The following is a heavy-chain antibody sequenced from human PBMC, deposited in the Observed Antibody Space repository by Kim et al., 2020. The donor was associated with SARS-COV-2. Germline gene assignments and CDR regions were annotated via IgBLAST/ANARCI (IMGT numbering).Heavy chain of an antibody. Sequence: GGSLRLSCAASGFTFSSDWMSWVRQAPGKGLEWVANIKQDGSEKYYVDSVKGRFTISRDNAKNSLYLQMNSLRAADTAVDYCARVALGVVVAATTRYYY. CDR3: ARVALGVVVAATTRYYY. J-gene: IGHJ6*01. CDR1: GFTFSSDW. D-gene: IGHD2-15*01. V-gene: IGHV3-7*01. CDR2: IKQDGSEK.